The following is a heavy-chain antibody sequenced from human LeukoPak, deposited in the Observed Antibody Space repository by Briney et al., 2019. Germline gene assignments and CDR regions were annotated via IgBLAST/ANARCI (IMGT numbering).Heavy chain of an antibody. CDR2: INPNGGGT. J-gene: IGHJ5*02. Sequence: ASVKVSCKASGYTFTGYYMHWVRQAPGQGLEWMGRINPNGGGTNYAQKFQGRVTMTRDTSISTAYMELSRLRSDDTAVYYCARDKAVVAATFWFDPWGQGTLVTVSS. V-gene: IGHV1-2*06. D-gene: IGHD2-15*01. CDR1: GYTFTGYY. CDR3: ARDKAVVAATFWFDP.